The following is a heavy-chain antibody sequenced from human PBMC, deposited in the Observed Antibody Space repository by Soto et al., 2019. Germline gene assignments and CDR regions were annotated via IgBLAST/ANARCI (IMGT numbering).Heavy chain of an antibody. CDR2: ISYDGSNK. V-gene: IGHV3-30-3*01. Sequence: GGSLRLSCAASGFTFSSYAMHWVRQAPGKGLEWVAVISYDGSNKYYADSVKGRFTISRDNSKNTLYLQMNSLRAEDTAVYYCAREGVEAYILGNNWFDPWGQGTLVTVSS. D-gene: IGHD2-15*01. J-gene: IGHJ5*02. CDR3: AREGVEAYILGNNWFDP. CDR1: GFTFSSYA.